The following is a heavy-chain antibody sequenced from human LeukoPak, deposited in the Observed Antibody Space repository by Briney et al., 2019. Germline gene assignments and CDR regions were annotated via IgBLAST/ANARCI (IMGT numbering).Heavy chain of an antibody. CDR2: INTNTGNP. D-gene: IGHD7-27*01. J-gene: IGHJ2*01. Sequence: ASAKVSCKSSGYTFTSYAMNWVRQAPGQGLEWMGWINTNTGNPTFAQGFAGRSVFSLDTSVSTAYLQISSLKAEDTAVYYCVRTGDATYWYFDLWGRGTLVTVSS. CDR3: VRTGDATYWYFDL. CDR1: GYTFTSYA. V-gene: IGHV7-4-1*02.